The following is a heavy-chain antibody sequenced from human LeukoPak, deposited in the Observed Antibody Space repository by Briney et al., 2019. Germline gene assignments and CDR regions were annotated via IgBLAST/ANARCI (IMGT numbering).Heavy chain of an antibody. CDR1: GYTFTSYA. J-gene: IGHJ6*02. Sequence: ASVKVSCKASGYTFTSYAMNWVRQAPGQGLEWMGWINTNTGNPTYAQGFTGRFVFSLDTSVSTAYLQISSLKAEDTAVYYCARGPGPVLRFLEWLTNYYHYGMDVWGQGTTVTVSS. CDR3: ARGPGPVLRFLEWLTNYYHYGMDV. V-gene: IGHV7-4-1*02. CDR2: INTNTGNP. D-gene: IGHD3-3*01.